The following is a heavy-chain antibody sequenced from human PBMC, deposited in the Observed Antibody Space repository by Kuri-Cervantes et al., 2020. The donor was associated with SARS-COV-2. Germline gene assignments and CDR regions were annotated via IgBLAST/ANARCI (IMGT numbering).Heavy chain of an antibody. Sequence: GSLRLSCAVSGYSISSGYYWGWIRQPPGKGLEWIGSIYHSGSTYYNPSLKSRVTISVDTSKNQFSLELSSVTAADTAVSYCAGFLKGIVGGKKYYFDYWGQGTLVTVSS. CDR3: AGFLKGIVGGKKYYFDY. CDR2: IYHSGST. V-gene: IGHV4-38-2*01. D-gene: IGHD3-16*01. J-gene: IGHJ4*02. CDR1: GYSISSGYY.